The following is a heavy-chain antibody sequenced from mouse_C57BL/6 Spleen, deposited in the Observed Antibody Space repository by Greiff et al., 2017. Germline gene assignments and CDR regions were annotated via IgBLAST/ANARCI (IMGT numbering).Heavy chain of an antibody. J-gene: IGHJ3*01. V-gene: IGHV5-4*01. CDR3: AREALTGTIAY. Sequence: EVQGVESGGGLVKPGGSLKLSCAASGFTFSSYAMSWVRQTPEKRLEWVATISDGGSYTYYPDNVKGRFTISRDNAKNNLYLQMSHLKSEDTAMXYCAREALTGTIAYWGQGTLVTVSA. CDR2: ISDGGSYT. CDR1: GFTFSSYA. D-gene: IGHD4-1*01.